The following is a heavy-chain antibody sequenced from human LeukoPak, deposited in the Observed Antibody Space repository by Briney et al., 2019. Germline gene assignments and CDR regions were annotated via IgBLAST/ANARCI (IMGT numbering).Heavy chain of an antibody. J-gene: IGHJ6*02. D-gene: IGHD4-11*01. Sequence: GGSLRLSCAASGFTFSSYAMSWVRQAPGKGLEWVSVISGSGGSTYYADSVKGRFTISRDNSKNTLYLQMNSLRAEDTAVYYCAKYKVTVTTGYYYYGMDVWGQGTTVTVSS. V-gene: IGHV3-23*01. CDR1: GFTFSSYA. CDR3: AKYKVTVTTGYYYYGMDV. CDR2: ISGSGGST.